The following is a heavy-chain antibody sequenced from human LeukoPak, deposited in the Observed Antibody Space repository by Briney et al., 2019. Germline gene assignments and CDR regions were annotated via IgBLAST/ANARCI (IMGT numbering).Heavy chain of an antibody. J-gene: IGHJ4*02. V-gene: IGHV4-59*08. Sequence: KPSETLSLTCTVSGGSINNYYWNWIRQPPGKGLEWIGYIHYSGSTNYNPSLKSRVTMSVDTSKKQFSLKLSSVTAADTAVYYCARQYGDFYSPFDYWGQGTPVTVSS. CDR1: GGSINNYY. CDR2: IHYSGST. CDR3: ARQYGDFYSPFDY. D-gene: IGHD4-17*01.